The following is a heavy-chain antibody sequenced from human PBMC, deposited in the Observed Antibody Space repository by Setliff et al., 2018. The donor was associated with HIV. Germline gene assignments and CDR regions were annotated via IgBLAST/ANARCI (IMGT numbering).Heavy chain of an antibody. CDR3: ARAVCGGDCYSRLNWFDP. D-gene: IGHD2-21*02. CDR2: IYYSGST. Sequence: PSETLSLTCTVSGGSISNYYWSWIRQPPGKGLEWIGYIYYSGSTYYNPSLKSRVTISVDTSKNQFSLRLSSVTAADTAVYYCARAVCGGDCYSRLNWFDPWGQGTLVTVSS. J-gene: IGHJ5*02. V-gene: IGHV4-59*12. CDR1: GGSISNYY.